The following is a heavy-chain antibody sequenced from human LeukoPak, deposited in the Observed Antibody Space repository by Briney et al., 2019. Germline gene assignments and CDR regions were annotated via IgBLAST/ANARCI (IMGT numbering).Heavy chain of an antibody. CDR1: GFTFSTYN. V-gene: IGHV3-21*01. CDR2: ISGSSSYI. Sequence: TGGSLRLSCAASGFTFSTYNMDWVRQAPGKGLEWVSSISGSSSYIYYADSVKGRFSISRDNAKNSLYLQVNSLRAEDTAVYYCAELGITMIGGVWGKGTTVTISS. J-gene: IGHJ6*04. D-gene: IGHD3-10*02. CDR3: AELGITMIGGV.